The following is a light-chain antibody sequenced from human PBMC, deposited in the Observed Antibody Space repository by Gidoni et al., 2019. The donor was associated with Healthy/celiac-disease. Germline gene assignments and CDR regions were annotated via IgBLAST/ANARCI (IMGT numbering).Light chain of an antibody. Sequence: QSVLTQPPSVSGAPGQRVTISCTGSSSNIGAVYDVHWYQQLPGTAPKLLIYGNSNRPAGVPDRFSGSKAGTSASLAITGLQAEDEADYYCQSYDSSLSGSQVVFGGGTKLTVL. V-gene: IGLV1-40*01. CDR3: QSYDSSLSGSQVV. CDR1: SSNIGAVYD. CDR2: GNS. J-gene: IGLJ2*01.